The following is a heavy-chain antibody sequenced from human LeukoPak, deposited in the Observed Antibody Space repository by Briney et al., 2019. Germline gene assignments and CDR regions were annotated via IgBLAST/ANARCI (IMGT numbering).Heavy chain of an antibody. CDR2: IYYSGST. D-gene: IGHD3-3*01. Sequence: SQTLSLTCTVSGGSISSYYWSWIRQPPGKGLEWIGYIYYSGSTNYNPSLKSRVTISVDTSKNQFSLKLSSVTAADTAVYYCARYDFWRGSFDYWGQGTLVTVSS. CDR1: GGSISSYY. CDR3: ARYDFWRGSFDY. J-gene: IGHJ4*02. V-gene: IGHV4-59*01.